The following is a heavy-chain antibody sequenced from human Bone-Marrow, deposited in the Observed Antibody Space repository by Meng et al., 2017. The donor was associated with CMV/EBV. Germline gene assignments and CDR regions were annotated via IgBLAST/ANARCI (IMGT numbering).Heavy chain of an antibody. CDR1: GFTFSSYS. Sequence: GESLKISCAASGFTFSSYSMNWVRQAPGKGLEWVSSISSSSGYIYYADSVKGRFTISRDNAKNSLYLQMNSLRVEDTAVYYCARDTSITLAPDWYFDLWGRGTLVTVSS. V-gene: IGHV3-21*01. D-gene: IGHD3-10*01. J-gene: IGHJ2*01. CDR2: ISSSSGYI. CDR3: ARDTSITLAPDWYFDL.